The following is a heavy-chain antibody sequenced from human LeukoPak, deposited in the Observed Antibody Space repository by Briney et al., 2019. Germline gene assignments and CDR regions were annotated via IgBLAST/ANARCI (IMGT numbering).Heavy chain of an antibody. J-gene: IGHJ4*02. CDR1: GFTFNSFA. Sequence: GGSLRLSCAASGFTFNSFAFTWVRQAPGKGLEWVSAISGSGGSTYYADSVKGRFTISRDNSKNTLYLQMNSLRAEDTAVYYCAKDLYYFDYWGQGTLVTVSS. CDR2: ISGSGGST. V-gene: IGHV3-23*01. CDR3: AKDLYYFDY.